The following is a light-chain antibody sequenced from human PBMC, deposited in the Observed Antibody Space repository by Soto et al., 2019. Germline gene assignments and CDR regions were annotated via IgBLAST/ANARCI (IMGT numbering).Light chain of an antibody. Sequence: QSALTQPASVSGSPGQSITISCTGTSSDIGGYNYVSWYQQHPGKGPKLMIYDVSSRPSGVSHRFSGSKSGDTASLTISGLQAEDEANYYCSSYTSSSTVLFGGGTKVTV. V-gene: IGLV2-14*03. J-gene: IGLJ2*01. CDR2: DVS. CDR1: SSDIGGYNY. CDR3: SSYTSSSTVL.